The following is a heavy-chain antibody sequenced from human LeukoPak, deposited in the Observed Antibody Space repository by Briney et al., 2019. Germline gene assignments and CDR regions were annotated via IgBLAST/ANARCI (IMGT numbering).Heavy chain of an antibody. D-gene: IGHD2-15*01. CDR1: GYTFTSYY. CDR2: INPSGGST. Sequence: ASVKVSWKASGYTFTSYYMHWVRQAPGQGLEWMGIINPSGGSTSYAQKFQGRVTMTRDTSTSTVYMELSSLRSEDTAVYYCARPVCSGGSCYSLGYWGQGTLVTVSS. J-gene: IGHJ4*02. CDR3: ARPVCSGGSCYSLGY. V-gene: IGHV1-46*01.